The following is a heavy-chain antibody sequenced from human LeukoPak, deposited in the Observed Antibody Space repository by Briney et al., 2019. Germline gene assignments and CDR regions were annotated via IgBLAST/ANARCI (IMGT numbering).Heavy chain of an antibody. CDR1: GGSISSNNW. CDR2: IYYSGST. J-gene: IGHJ5*02. D-gene: IGHD3-3*01. CDR3: ARGTGDFWSGLTWFDP. V-gene: IGHV4-4*02. Sequence: SETLSLTCAVSGGSISSNNWWGWVRQPPGKGLEWIGYIYYSGSTNYNPSLKGRVTISVDTSKNQFSLKLSSVTAADTAVYYCARGTGDFWSGLTWFDPWGQGTLVTVSS.